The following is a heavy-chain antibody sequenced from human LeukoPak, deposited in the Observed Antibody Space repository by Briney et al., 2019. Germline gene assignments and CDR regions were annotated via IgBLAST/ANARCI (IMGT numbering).Heavy chain of an antibody. CDR3: SRCRSGYCDP. V-gene: IGHV4-59*08. CDR1: GDSISSYY. J-gene: IGHJ5*02. D-gene: IGHD2-15*01. Sequence: PSETLSLTCTVSGDSISSYYWSWTRQPPGRGLEWIGYIHYSGLTKYYPSLKSRVSISLDTSKNQFSLKLSSVTAADTAVYYCSRCRSGYCDPWGQGTLVTVSS. CDR2: IHYSGLT.